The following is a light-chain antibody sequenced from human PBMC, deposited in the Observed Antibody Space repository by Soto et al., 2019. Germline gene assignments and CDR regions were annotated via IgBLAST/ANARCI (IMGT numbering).Light chain of an antibody. CDR3: QQYGSSPPIT. CDR1: QSVISNY. CDR2: GAS. J-gene: IGKJ5*01. V-gene: IGKV3-20*01. Sequence: EIVLTQSPGTLSLSPGERATLSCRASQSVISNYLAWYQQKPGQAPRLLIYGASSRATGIPDRFSGGGSGTDFTLTISRLEPEDFAVYFCQQYGSSPPITFGQGTRLEIK.